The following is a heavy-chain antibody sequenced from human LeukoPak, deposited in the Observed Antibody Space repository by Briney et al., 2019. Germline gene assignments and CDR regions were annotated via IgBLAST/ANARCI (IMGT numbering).Heavy chain of an antibody. CDR3: ARDAKRGYSYGYYYGMDV. Sequence: GSLSLSCAASGFPFSDYYMSWIRQAPGKGLEWASYISSSGSTIYYADSVKGRFTISRDNAKNSLYLQMNSLRAEDTAVYYCARDAKRGYSYGYYYGMDVWGQGTTVTVSS. CDR2: ISSSGSTI. CDR1: GFPFSDYY. J-gene: IGHJ6*02. D-gene: IGHD5-18*01. V-gene: IGHV3-11*01.